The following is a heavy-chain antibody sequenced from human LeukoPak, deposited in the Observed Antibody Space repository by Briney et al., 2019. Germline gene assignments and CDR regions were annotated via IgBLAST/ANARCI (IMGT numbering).Heavy chain of an antibody. CDR1: GFTFSSYA. V-gene: IGHV3-23*01. CDR2: ISGSGGST. D-gene: IGHD2-2*01. CDR3: AKENDIVVVPAAIYYFDY. Sequence: GGSLRLSCAASGFTFSSYAMSWVRQAPGKGLEWVSAISGSGGSTYYADSVKGRFTISRDNSKNTLYLQMNSLRAEDTAVYYCAKENDIVVVPAAIYYFDYWGQGTLVTVSS. J-gene: IGHJ4*02.